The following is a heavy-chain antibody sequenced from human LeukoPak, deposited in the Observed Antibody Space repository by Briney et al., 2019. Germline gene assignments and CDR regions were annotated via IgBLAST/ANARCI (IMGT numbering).Heavy chain of an antibody. V-gene: IGHV3-7*04. CDR2: IKEDGSDI. CDR3: ARGYTCGY. J-gene: IGHJ4*02. Sequence: GGSLRLSCAASGFTFSTYWMSWVRQAPGKGLEWVANIKEDGSDINYADSVRGRFTISRDNAKNSLYLQMNSLRAEDTAVYYCARGYTCGYWGQGTLVIVSS. D-gene: IGHD5-18*01. CDR1: GFTFSTYW.